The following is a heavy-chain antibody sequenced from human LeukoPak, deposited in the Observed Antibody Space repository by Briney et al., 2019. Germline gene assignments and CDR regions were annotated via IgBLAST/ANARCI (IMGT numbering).Heavy chain of an antibody. CDR3: ARGAGYNYPYYFDY. CDR1: GFTVSSNY. J-gene: IGHJ4*02. V-gene: IGHV3-53*01. Sequence: EGSLRLSCAASGFTVSSNYMNWVRQAPGKGLEWVSVIYGGGNIYYADSVKGRFTISRDNSKNTLYLQMNSLRAEDTAVYYCARGAGYNYPYYFDYWGQGTLVTVSS. D-gene: IGHD5-24*01. CDR2: IYGGGNI.